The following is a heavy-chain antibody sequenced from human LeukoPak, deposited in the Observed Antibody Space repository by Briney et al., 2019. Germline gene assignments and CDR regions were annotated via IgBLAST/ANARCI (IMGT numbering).Heavy chain of an antibody. D-gene: IGHD2-2*01. Sequence: SETLSLTCAVSGYSISSGYYWGWIRQPPGKGLGWIGSIYHSGSTYYNPSLKSRVTISVDTSTNQFSLKLSSVTAADTAVYYCAGLGGTKGYWGQGTLVTVSS. CDR2: IYHSGST. CDR3: AGLGGTKGY. CDR1: GYSISSGYY. V-gene: IGHV4-38-2*01. J-gene: IGHJ4*02.